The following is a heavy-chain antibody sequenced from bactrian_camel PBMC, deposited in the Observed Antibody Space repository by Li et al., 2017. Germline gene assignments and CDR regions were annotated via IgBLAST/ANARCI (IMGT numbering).Heavy chain of an antibody. CDR3: GADPPATWCRPKASFGY. Sequence: QLVESGGGSVQAGGSLRLSCAASGYTYSSYCMGWFRQAPGRGLEWVSSITASGTTSYSNSVRGRFTISRDNAQNTTYLQMDNLKPEDTAMYYCGADPPATWCRPKASFGYLGQGTQVTVS. D-gene: IGHD1*01. CDR2: ITASGTT. V-gene: IGHV3S28*01. CDR1: GYTYSSYC. J-gene: IGHJ6*01.